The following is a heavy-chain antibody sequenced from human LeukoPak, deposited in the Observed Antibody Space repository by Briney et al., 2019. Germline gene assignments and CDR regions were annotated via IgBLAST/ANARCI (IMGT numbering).Heavy chain of an antibody. CDR2: VNPNSGNT. CDR1: GYTFTSYD. Sequence: AASVKVSCKASGYTFTSYDINWVRRATGQGLEWMGWVNPNSGNTRYAQKFQGRLTMTRNTSISTAYMELSSLRSEDTAVYYCAKNYDFLTGYANWGQGTLVTVSS. D-gene: IGHD3-9*01. CDR3: AKNYDFLTGYAN. J-gene: IGHJ4*02. V-gene: IGHV1-8*01.